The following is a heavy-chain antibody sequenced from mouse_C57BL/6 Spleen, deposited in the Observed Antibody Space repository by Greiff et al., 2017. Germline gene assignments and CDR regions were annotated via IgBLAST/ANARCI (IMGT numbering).Heavy chain of an antibody. V-gene: IGHV1-81*01. CDR1: GYTFTSYG. D-gene: IGHD2-2*01. Sequence: VQGVESGAELARPGASVKLSCKASGYTFTSYGISWVKQRTGPGLEWIGEIYPRSGNTYYNEKFKGKATLTADKSSSTAYMELRSLTSEDSAVYFCARGGYDEAYWGQGTLVTVSA. J-gene: IGHJ3*01. CDR3: ARGGYDEAY. CDR2: IYPRSGNT.